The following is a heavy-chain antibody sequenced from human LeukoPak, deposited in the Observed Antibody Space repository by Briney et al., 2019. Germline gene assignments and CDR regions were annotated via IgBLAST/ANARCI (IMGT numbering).Heavy chain of an antibody. J-gene: IGHJ4*02. D-gene: IGHD2-21*02. Sequence: SETLSLTCAVYGGSFSGYYWSWIRQPPGKGLEWIGEINHSGSTNYNPSLKSRVTISVDTSKNRFSLKLSSVTAADTAVYYCAREAYCGGDCYSGFDYWGQGTLVTVSS. CDR2: INHSGST. CDR1: GGSFSGYY. V-gene: IGHV4-34*01. CDR3: AREAYCGGDCYSGFDY.